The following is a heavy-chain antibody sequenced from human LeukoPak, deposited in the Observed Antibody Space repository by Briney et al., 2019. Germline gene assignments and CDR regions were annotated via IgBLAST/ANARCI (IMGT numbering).Heavy chain of an antibody. D-gene: IGHD6-13*01. CDR2: IYPSGST. CDR1: AESMRSYW. J-gene: IGHJ4*02. CDR3: ASAPAATGTDYFDY. Sequence: SETLSLTCTVSAESMRSYWWSWIRQPAGKGLEYIGRIYPSGSTNYNPSLMSRVTMSVDPSKNQFSLKLSSVTAADTAVYYCASAPAATGTDYFDYWGQGTLVTVSS. V-gene: IGHV4-4*07.